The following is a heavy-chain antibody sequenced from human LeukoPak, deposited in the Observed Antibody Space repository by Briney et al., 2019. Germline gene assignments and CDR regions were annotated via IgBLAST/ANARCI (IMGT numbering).Heavy chain of an antibody. CDR2: TDTSGNYI. J-gene: IGHJ3*02. V-gene: IGHV3-21*06. Sequence: GVSLTLSCEASGFTFSNYGMNWVRQAPGKGLEWVSFTDTSGNYIYYGDSVKGRFTISRDNARNLLFLQMNGLRAEDTAVYYCARGRSITLLRGVAMSDGFDIWGQGAMVAVSS. CDR3: ARGRSITLLRGVAMSDGFDI. D-gene: IGHD3-10*01. CDR1: GFTFSNYG.